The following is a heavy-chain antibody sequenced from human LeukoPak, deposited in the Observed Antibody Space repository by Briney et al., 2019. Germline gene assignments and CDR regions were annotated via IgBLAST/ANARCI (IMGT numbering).Heavy chain of an antibody. CDR3: ARGGREGYNSFAY. Sequence: SETLSLTCTVSGGSISTYYWSWIRQPPGRGLEWIGYIHDSGTTSYNPSLKSRVTISVDMSENQLSLRLTSVGAADTAIYYCARGGREGYNSFAYWGQGTLVTVSS. V-gene: IGHV4-59*01. CDR1: GGSISTYY. D-gene: IGHD5-24*01. CDR2: IHDSGTT. J-gene: IGHJ4*02.